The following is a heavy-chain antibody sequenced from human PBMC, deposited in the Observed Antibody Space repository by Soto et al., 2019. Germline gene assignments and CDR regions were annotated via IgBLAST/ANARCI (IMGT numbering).Heavy chain of an antibody. D-gene: IGHD2-21*01. Sequence: QVQLRQSGPRLARPSGTLSLTCVVSGDSVSSTHWWTWVRQTPGKALEWIGEVYHTGSTKYNPSLKYRVTISVDKSKNHFCLNLMSLTAADTAVYYCATLPPRIVVTVLPIPSWGQGTQVTVSS. V-gene: IGHV4-4*02. J-gene: IGHJ4*02. CDR1: GDSVSSTHW. CDR2: VYHTGST. CDR3: ATLPPRIVVTVLPIPS.